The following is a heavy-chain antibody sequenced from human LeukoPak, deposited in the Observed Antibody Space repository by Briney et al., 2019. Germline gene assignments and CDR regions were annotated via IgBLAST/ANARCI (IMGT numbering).Heavy chain of an antibody. CDR2: ISPNSGGT. D-gene: IGHD4-17*01. Sequence: SVKVSCKASGYTFTSYDINWVRQAPGQGLEWMGWISPNSGGTNYAQKFQGRVTITADESTSTAYMELSSLRSEDTAVYYCARVYGDSFIPDYWGQGTLVTVSS. CDR3: ARVYGDSFIPDY. CDR1: GYTFTSYD. V-gene: IGHV1-69*13. J-gene: IGHJ4*02.